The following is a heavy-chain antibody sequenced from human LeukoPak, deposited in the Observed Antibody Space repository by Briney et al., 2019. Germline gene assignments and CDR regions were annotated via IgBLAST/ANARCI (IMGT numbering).Heavy chain of an antibody. V-gene: IGHV1-69*13. Sequence: ASVKVSCKASGGTFSSYAISWVRQAPGQGPEWMGGIIPIFGTANYAQKFQGRVTITADESTSTAHMELSSLRSEDTAVYYCARGLLSYGAPSHFDYWGQGTLVTVSS. CDR1: GGTFSSYA. CDR2: IIPIFGTA. J-gene: IGHJ4*02. CDR3: ARGLLSYGAPSHFDY. D-gene: IGHD4-17*01.